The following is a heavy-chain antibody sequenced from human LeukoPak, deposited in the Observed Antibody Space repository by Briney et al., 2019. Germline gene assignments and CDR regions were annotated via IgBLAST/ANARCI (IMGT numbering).Heavy chain of an antibody. CDR2: INPNSGGT. CDR3: ARDSSGFFELSWLDP. J-gene: IGHJ5*02. CDR1: GYSFTGDY. V-gene: IGHV1-2*02. Sequence: ASVKVSCKASGYSFTGDYMHWVRQAPGQGLEWMGWINPNSGGTNYAQKFQGRVTMTRDTSISTAYTELSSLRSDDTAVYYCARDSSGFFELSWLDPWGQGTLVTVSS. D-gene: IGHD6-19*01.